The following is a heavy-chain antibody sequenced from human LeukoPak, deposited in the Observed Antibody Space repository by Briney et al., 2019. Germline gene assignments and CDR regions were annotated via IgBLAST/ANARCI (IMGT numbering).Heavy chain of an antibody. J-gene: IGHJ4*02. Sequence: MSSATLSLTCTVSGGSIISSSYYWGWIRQPPGKGLEWIGSIYYSGNTYYNPSLKSRVTISADTSNNQFYLKLRSVTAADTAVYYCARLWSGLRPPDYWGQGTLVTVSS. V-gene: IGHV4-39*01. CDR2: IYYSGNT. D-gene: IGHD3-3*01. CDR1: GGSIISSSYY. CDR3: ARLWSGLRPPDY.